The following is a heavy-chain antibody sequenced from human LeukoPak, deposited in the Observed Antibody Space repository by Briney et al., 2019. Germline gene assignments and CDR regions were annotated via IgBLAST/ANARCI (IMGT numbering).Heavy chain of an antibody. Sequence: PSETLSLTCAVYGGSFSGYYWSWIRQPPGKGLEWIGEINHSGSTNYNPSLKSRVTISVDTSKNQFSLKLSSVTAADTAVYYCARLIGAGWLPNYYYYYMDVWGQGSLVTVSS. V-gene: IGHV4-34*01. CDR3: ARLIGAGWLPNYYYYYMDV. CDR1: GGSFSGYY. J-gene: IGHJ6*03. CDR2: INHSGST. D-gene: IGHD5-18*01.